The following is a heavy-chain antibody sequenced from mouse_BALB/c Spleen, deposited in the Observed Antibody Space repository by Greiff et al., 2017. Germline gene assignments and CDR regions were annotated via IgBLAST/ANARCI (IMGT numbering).Heavy chain of an antibody. Sequence: EVQLVESGGGLVKPGGSLKLSCAASGFTFSSYAMSWVRQTPEKRLEWVASISSGGSTYYPDSVKGRFTISRDNARNILYLQMSSMRSEDMAMYYCESGSGNYAYAMDYWGQGTSVTVSS. V-gene: IGHV5-6-5*01. CDR3: ESGSGNYAYAMDY. D-gene: IGHD2-1*01. CDR1: GFTFSSYA. J-gene: IGHJ4*01. CDR2: ISSGGST.